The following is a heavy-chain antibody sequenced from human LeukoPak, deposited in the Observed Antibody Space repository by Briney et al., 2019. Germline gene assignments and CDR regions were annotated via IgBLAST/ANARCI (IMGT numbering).Heavy chain of an antibody. CDR1: VYTFSSIA. CDR3: TKGTINGVNPGEY. CDR2: IGGSGSNT. J-gene: IGHJ4*02. D-gene: IGHD4-23*01. V-gene: IGHV3-23*01. Sequence: GGSLRLSCAPSVYTFSSIAMCRVPQAPGKGRESVSAIGGSGSNTYYADSVNGRFTISRDNSKNTLFLQMNSLRVEDTAVYYCTKGTINGVNPGEYWGQGTLVTVSS.